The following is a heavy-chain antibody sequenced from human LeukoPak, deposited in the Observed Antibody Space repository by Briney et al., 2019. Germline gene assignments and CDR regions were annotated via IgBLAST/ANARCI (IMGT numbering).Heavy chain of an antibody. J-gene: IGHJ3*02. V-gene: IGHV4-34*01. CDR3: ARHYYDSSGYYPSAFDI. Sequence: SETLSLTCAVYGGSFSGYYWSWIRQPPGKGLEWIGEINHSGSTNYNPALKSRVTISVDKSKNQFSLKLSSVTAADTAVYYCARHYYDSSGYYPSAFDIWGQGTMITVSS. D-gene: IGHD3-22*01. CDR2: INHSGST. CDR1: GGSFSGYY.